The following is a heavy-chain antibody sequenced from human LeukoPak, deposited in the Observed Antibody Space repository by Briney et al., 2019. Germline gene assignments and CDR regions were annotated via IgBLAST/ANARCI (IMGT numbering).Heavy chain of an antibody. CDR1: GFTLSPYW. CDR2: INSDGSST. J-gene: IGHJ4*02. Sequence: GGSLRLSCAASGFTLSPYWMHWVRQAPGRGLVWVSRINSDGSSTTYADSVKGRFTISRDNTKNTLYLQMNILRAEDTAVYYCTRARCSRTSCNTESDYWGQGTLVSVSS. D-gene: IGHD2-2*01. V-gene: IGHV3-74*01. CDR3: TRARCSRTSCNTESDY.